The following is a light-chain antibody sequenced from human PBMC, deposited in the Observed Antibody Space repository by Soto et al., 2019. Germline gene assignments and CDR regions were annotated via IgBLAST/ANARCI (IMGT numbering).Light chain of an antibody. CDR1: QDISSY. CDR3: QHLNSWPPIP. J-gene: IGKJ5*01. V-gene: IGKV1-9*01. Sequence: DIPLTQSPSFVSASVGDRVTITCRASQDISSYLAWYQQKPGKAPKVLIHSASVLESGVPSRFSGSGSGTYCTLTINNLQPEDFATYYCQHLNSWPPIPFGQGTRL. CDR2: SAS.